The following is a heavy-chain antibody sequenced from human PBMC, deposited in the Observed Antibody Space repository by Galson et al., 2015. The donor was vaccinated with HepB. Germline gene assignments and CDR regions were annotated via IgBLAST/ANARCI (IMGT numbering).Heavy chain of an antibody. J-gene: IGHJ4*02. CDR1: RFNLSNYA. Sequence: CHRLSFAASRFNLSNYARHWVSEAPGKGLVWVAIISFDGSNKYYADSVKGRFTISRDNSKNTVYLQMNSLRAEDTAVYYCARDFGDGGNSYQLDYWGQGTLVTVSS. CDR2: ISFDGSNK. CDR3: ARDFGDGGNSYQLDY. V-gene: IGHV3-30-3*01. D-gene: IGHD4-23*01.